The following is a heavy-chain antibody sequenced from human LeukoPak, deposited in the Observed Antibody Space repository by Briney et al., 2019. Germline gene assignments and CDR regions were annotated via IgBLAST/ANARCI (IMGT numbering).Heavy chain of an antibody. D-gene: IGHD6-19*01. V-gene: IGHV1-18*01. CDR3: ATVSDSSGWYSAFDI. CDR2: ISAYNGNT. J-gene: IGHJ3*02. Sequence: ASVKVSCKASGYTFTSYGISWVRQAPGQGLEWMGWISAYNGNTNYAQKLQGRVTMTTDTSASTAYMELRSLRSDDTAVYYCATVSDSSGWYSAFDIWGQGTMVTVSS. CDR1: GYTFTSYG.